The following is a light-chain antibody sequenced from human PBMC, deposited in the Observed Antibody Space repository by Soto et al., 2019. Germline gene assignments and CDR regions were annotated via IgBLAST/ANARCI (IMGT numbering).Light chain of an antibody. V-gene: IGKV3-15*01. J-gene: IGKJ1*01. Sequence: EIVMTQSPATLSVSPGERATLSCRASQSVSSNLAWYQQKPGQAPRLLIYGASTRATDIPARFSGSGSGTEFTLTISSLQSEDFAVYYCQQYNNWPRTFGQGTKWIS. CDR3: QQYNNWPRT. CDR2: GAS. CDR1: QSVSSN.